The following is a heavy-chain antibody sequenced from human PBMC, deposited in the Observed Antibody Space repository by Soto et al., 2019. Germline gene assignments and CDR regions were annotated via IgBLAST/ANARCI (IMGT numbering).Heavy chain of an antibody. J-gene: IGHJ4*02. CDR1: GVTVSSYG. Sequence: GGSLRLSCAASGVTVSSYGMHWVRQAPGKGLEWVAVISYDGSNKYYADSVKGRFTISRDNSKNTLYLQMNSLRAEDTAVYYCAKGVGIAATGTGFDYWGQGTLVTVSS. CDR3: AKGVGIAATGTGFDY. D-gene: IGHD6-13*01. CDR2: ISYDGSNK. V-gene: IGHV3-30*18.